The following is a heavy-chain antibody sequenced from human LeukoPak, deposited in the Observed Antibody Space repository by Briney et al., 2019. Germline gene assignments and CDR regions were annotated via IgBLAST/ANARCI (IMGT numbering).Heavy chain of an antibody. CDR3: ARKPTEYCSGGSCLGG. J-gene: IGHJ4*02. CDR2: ISSSSSYI. Sequence: GGSLRLSCAASGFTFSSYSMNWVRKAPGKGLEWVSSISSSSSYIYYADSVKGRFTISRDNAKNSLYLQMNSLRAEDTAVYYCARKPTEYCSGGSCLGGWGQGTLVTVSS. V-gene: IGHV3-21*01. CDR1: GFTFSSYS. D-gene: IGHD2-15*01.